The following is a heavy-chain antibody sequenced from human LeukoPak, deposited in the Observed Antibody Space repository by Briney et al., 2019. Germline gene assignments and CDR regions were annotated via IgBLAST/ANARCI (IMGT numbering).Heavy chain of an antibody. V-gene: IGHV3-30-3*01. J-gene: IGHJ5*02. CDR1: GFTFSSYA. CDR3: ARGGQDQLPRRAHWFDP. Sequence: PGGSLRLSCAASGFTFSSYAMHWVRQAPGKGLEWVAVISYDGSNKYYADSVKGRFTISRGNSKNTLYLQMNSLRAEDTAVYYCARGGQDQLPRRAHWFDPWGQGTLVTVSS. CDR2: ISYDGSNK. D-gene: IGHD2-2*01.